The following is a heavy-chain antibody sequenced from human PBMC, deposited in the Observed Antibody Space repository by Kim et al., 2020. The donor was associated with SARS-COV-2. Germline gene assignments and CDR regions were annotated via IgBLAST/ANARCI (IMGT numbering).Heavy chain of an antibody. CDR3: ARVPSTYCSGTSCLFET. CDR1: GYPFTNYD. D-gene: IGHD2-2*01. Sequence: ASVKVSCKASGYPFTNYDITWVRQAPGQGLEWLGGISTSKGKTTYAREVQGRVTMTTDTSASTAYLDLRSLTSDDPAVYFCARVPSTYCSGTSCLFETWG. V-gene: IGHV1-18*01. CDR2: ISTSKGKT. J-gene: IGHJ3*02.